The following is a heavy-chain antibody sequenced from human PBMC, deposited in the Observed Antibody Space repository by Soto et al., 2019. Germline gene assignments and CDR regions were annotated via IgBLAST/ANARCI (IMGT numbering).Heavy chain of an antibody. CDR1: GFTFSSYW. CDR3: ARDVSSGWYRGGMDG. D-gene: IGHD6-19*01. Sequence: EVQLVESGGGLVQPGGSLRLSCAASGFTFSSYWMHWVRQAPGKVLVWVSRINSDGSSTSYADSVKGRFTISRDNAKNTLYLQMNSLRAEDTAVYYCARDVSSGWYRGGMDGWGQGTTVTVSS. J-gene: IGHJ6*02. V-gene: IGHV3-74*01. CDR2: INSDGSST.